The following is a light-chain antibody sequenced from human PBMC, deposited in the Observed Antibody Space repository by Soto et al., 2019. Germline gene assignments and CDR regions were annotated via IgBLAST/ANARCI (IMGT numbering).Light chain of an antibody. CDR2: EDN. CDR3: ATWDSSLSGGV. J-gene: IGLJ1*01. CDR1: SSNIENNY. Sequence: QSVLTQPPSVSAAPGQTVTISCSGSSSNIENNYVSWYRQLPGTAPTLLIYEDNKRPSGIPDRFAGSKSGTSATLGITGRETGDEADYYCATWDSSLSGGVFGTGTKVTVL. V-gene: IGLV1-51*02.